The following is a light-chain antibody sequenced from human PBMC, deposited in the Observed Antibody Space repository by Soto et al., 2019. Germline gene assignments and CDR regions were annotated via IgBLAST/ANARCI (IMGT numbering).Light chain of an antibody. CDR1: QSVSSSY. J-gene: IGKJ1*01. V-gene: IGKV3-20*01. CDR2: GSS. CDR3: QQYGSSVT. Sequence: MVSTQSPCTLALSPGERATLSCSASQSVSSSYLAWYQQKPGQAPSLLIYGSSNRATGIPDRLSGSGSGTDFTLTISRLQPEDSTVYYCQQYGSSVTFGQGTKVDIK.